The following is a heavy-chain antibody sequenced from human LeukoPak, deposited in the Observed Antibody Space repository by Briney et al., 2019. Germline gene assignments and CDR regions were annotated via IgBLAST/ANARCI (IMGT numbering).Heavy chain of an antibody. J-gene: IGHJ6*03. CDR3: ARVRGGGSFYYYYYMDV. V-gene: IGHV4-61*02. Sequence: PSETLSLTCTVSGASISSTSYYWSWIRQPAGKGLEWIGRIYTSGSTNYNPSLKSRVTISVDTSKNQFSLKLSSVTAADTAVYYCARVRGGGSFYYYYYMDVWGKGTTVTISS. D-gene: IGHD2-15*01. CDR1: GASISSTSYY. CDR2: IYTSGST.